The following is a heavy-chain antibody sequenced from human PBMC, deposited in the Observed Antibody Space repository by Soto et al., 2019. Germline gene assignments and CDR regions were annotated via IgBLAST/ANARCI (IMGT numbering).Heavy chain of an antibody. J-gene: IGHJ6*02. Sequence: SETLCVTCTVAGGSISSYYWSWIRKNPGKGLEWIGYIYYSGSTNYSPSLNSRLTISLDTSKNQFSLKLSSVSAADTAVYYCARAVAARPTHFYYYYYGMDVWGQGTTVTVSS. V-gene: IGHV4-59*01. CDR1: GGSISSYY. CDR2: IYYSGST. D-gene: IGHD6-6*01. CDR3: ARAVAARPTHFYYYYYGMDV.